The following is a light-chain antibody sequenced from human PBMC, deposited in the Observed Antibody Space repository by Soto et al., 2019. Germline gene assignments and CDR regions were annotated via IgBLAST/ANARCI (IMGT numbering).Light chain of an antibody. CDR2: GVS. J-gene: IGLJ1*01. CDR3: ISYTGSSTSYV. V-gene: IGLV2-14*01. Sequence: QSALAQPASVSGSPGQSITISCSGTRSDIGSYNYVAWYQQFPGKTPKILIYGVSNRPSGVYSRFSGSKSGNTTSLTISGLQAEDEADYYCISYTGSSTSYVFGSGTKVTVL. CDR1: RSDIGSYNY.